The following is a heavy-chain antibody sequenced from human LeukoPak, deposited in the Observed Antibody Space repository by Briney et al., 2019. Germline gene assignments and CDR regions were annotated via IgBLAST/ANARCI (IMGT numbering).Heavy chain of an antibody. CDR2: INHSGST. D-gene: IGHD3-22*01. CDR3: ARHRRNYYDSSRKYDY. J-gene: IGHJ4*02. V-gene: IGHV4-34*01. Sequence: SETLSLTCAVYGGSFSGYYWSWIRQPPGKGLEWIGEINHSGSTNYNPSLKSRVTISVDTSKNQFSLKLSSVTAADTAVYYCARHRRNYYDSSRKYDYWGQGTLVTVSS. CDR1: GGSFSGYY.